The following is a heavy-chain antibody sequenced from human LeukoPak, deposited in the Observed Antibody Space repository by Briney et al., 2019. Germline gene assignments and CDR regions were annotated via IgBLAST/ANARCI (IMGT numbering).Heavy chain of an antibody. Sequence: PSETLSLTCTVSGGSISSGGYYWNWIRHHPGKGLEWIGYIYYSGSTYYNPSLMSRVTMSVDTSKNQFSLNLESVTAADTAVYYCARGQAHGSGSYYNMYYFDYWGQGTLVTVSS. D-gene: IGHD3-10*01. CDR3: ARGQAHGSGSYYNMYYFDY. J-gene: IGHJ4*02. V-gene: IGHV4-31*03. CDR1: GGSISSGGYY. CDR2: IYYSGST.